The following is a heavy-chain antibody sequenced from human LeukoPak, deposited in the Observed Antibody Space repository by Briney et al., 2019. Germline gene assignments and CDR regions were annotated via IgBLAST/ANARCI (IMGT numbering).Heavy chain of an antibody. J-gene: IGHJ3*02. Sequence: SETLSLTCVMYGGSFTGYYWSWIRQPPGKGLEWIGYIYYSGSTNYNPSLKSRVTISVDTSKNQFSLKLSSVTAADTAVYYCARRYSSSWYRAFDIWGQGTMVTVSS. CDR3: ARRYSSSWYRAFDI. V-gene: IGHV4-59*12. CDR1: GGSFTGYY. CDR2: IYYSGST. D-gene: IGHD6-13*01.